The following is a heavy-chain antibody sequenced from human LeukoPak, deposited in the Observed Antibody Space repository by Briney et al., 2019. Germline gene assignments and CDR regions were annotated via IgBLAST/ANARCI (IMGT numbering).Heavy chain of an antibody. D-gene: IGHD6-19*01. V-gene: IGHV5-51*01. CDR2: IYPGDSNT. J-gene: IGHJ3*01. Sequence: GESLKISCKGSGYTFTTYRIGWVRQVPGKGLEWMAMIYPGDSNTRYSTSFQGQVTISADKSISTAYLQWNSLKASDSAMYYCGSYIAGAGKYGGFDLWGQGTMVIVSS. CDR1: GYTFTTYR. CDR3: GSYIAGAGKYGGFDL.